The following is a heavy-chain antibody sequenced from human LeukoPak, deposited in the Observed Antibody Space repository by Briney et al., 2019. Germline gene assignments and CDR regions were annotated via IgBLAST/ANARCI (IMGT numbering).Heavy chain of an antibody. J-gene: IGHJ4*02. Sequence: AGSLTLSCAASGFTFSSYAMSWVRQAPGKGLEWVSAISGSGGSTYYADSVKGRFTISRDNSKNTLYLQMNSLRAEDTAVYYCATSPPYDYIWGSYRSVFDYWGQGTLVTVSS. CDR1: GFTFSSYA. CDR2: ISGSGGST. CDR3: ATSPPYDYIWGSYRSVFDY. V-gene: IGHV3-23*01. D-gene: IGHD3-16*02.